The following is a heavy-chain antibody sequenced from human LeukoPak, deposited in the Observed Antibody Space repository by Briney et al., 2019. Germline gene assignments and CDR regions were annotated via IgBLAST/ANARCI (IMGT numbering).Heavy chain of an antibody. Sequence: GRSLRLSCAAAGFIFSSYGMHWVRQAPGKGLEWVAVIWYDGSNKYYADSVKGRFTISRDNSKNTLYLQMNSLRAEDTGVYYCARDIDAVGGTIFEYWGQGTLVSVSS. D-gene: IGHD1-26*01. CDR1: GFIFSSYG. J-gene: IGHJ4*02. V-gene: IGHV3-33*01. CDR2: IWYDGSNK. CDR3: ARDIDAVGGTIFEY.